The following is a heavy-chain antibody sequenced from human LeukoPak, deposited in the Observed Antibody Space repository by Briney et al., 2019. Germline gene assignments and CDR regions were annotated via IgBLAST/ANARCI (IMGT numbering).Heavy chain of an antibody. D-gene: IGHD6-13*01. V-gene: IGHV1-18*01. J-gene: IGHJ5*02. CDR1: GYTFTSYG. Sequence: GASVKVSCKASGYTFTSYGISWVRQAPGQGLEWMGWISAYNGNTNYAQKLQGRVTVTTDTSTSTAYMELRSLRSDDTAVYYCARTRQYSSSWYCWFDPWGQGTLVTVSS. CDR3: ARTRQYSSSWYCWFDP. CDR2: ISAYNGNT.